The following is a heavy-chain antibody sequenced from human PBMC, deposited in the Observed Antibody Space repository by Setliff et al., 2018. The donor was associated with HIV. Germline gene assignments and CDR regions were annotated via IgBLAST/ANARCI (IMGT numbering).Heavy chain of an antibody. CDR3: ARVASGYDYGWLDP. CDR2: IGGHGSII. J-gene: IGHJ5*02. D-gene: IGHD5-12*01. CDR1: GFTFSDYY. Sequence: GGSLRLSCAASGFTFSDYYMTWIRQAPGKGLEWISFIGGHGSIIHYADSVKGRFTVSRDNAKNTLYLQMNSLRAEDTAVYYCARVASGYDYGWLDPWGQGTLVTVSS. V-gene: IGHV3-11*04.